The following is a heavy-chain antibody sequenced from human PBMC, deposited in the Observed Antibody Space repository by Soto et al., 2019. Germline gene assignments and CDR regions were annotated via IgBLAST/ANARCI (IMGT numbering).Heavy chain of an antibody. D-gene: IGHD1-1*01. CDR3: ARGPRSTSTGTGAF. V-gene: IGHV3-74*01. CDR1: GFTFSMYW. CDR2: INDDGSRT. Sequence: EVQLVESGGGLLQPGGSLRLSCAASGFTFSMYWMHWVRQVPGKGPEWVSRINDDGSRTNYADSVKGRFTISRDNAKNTLYLQMNALRAEDTAVYYCARGPRSTSTGTGAFWGQGTLVTVSS. J-gene: IGHJ4*02.